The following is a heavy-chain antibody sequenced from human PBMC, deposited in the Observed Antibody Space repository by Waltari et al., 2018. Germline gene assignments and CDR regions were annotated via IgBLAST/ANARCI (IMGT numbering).Heavy chain of an antibody. Sequence: QLQLQESGPGLVRPSDTLSLTCSVSGGSIATNRHYWGWLRQSHGQGLECIETISSTGATYSGPSLKSRVTLSRDTSKNQLSLTLDSVTAADTAVYYCATYIGASVGTAAFDVWGQGTMVTVSS. CDR1: GGSIATNRHY. J-gene: IGHJ3*01. V-gene: IGHV4-39*01. CDR2: ISSTGAT. D-gene: IGHD5-12*01. CDR3: ATYIGASVGTAAFDV.